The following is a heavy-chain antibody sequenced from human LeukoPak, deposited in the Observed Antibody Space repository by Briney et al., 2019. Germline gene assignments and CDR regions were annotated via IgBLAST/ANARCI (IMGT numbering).Heavy chain of an antibody. CDR2: IYYSGST. V-gene: IGHV4-39*01. J-gene: IGHJ4*02. CDR3: ASRRGSSSLFDY. D-gene: IGHD6-6*01. CDR1: GGSISSSSYY. Sequence: SETLSLTCTVSGGSISSSSYYWGWIRQPPGKGLEWIGSIYYSGSTYYNPSLKSRVTISVDTSKNQFSLKLSSVTAADTAVYYCASRRGSSSLFDYWGQGTLVTVSS.